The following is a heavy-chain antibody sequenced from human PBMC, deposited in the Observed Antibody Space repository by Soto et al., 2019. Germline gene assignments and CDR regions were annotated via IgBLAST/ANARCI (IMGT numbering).Heavy chain of an antibody. V-gene: IGHV1-69*01. D-gene: IGHD6-19*01. CDR1: GGNPSNSA. CDR3: AGGRIVVAGSSAYYGMDV. Sequence: QVHLLMQSGAEVKKPGSSVKVSCKASGGNPSNSAISWVRQAPGQGLEWMGGIIPVSGIITYAQNFQGRVSITADESTSTAYMELSSLRVEDTAVYFWAGGRIVVAGSSAYYGMDVWGQGTAVTVSS. J-gene: IGHJ6*02. CDR2: IIPVSGII.